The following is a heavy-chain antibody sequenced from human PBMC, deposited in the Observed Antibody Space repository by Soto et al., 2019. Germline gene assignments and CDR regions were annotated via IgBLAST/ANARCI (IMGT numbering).Heavy chain of an antibody. CDR3: ARGRGDGYNQHWYFDL. CDR1: GGSFSGYY. J-gene: IGHJ2*01. D-gene: IGHD3-10*01. CDR2: INHSGST. V-gene: IGHV4-34*01. Sequence: QVHLQQWGAGLLKPSETLSLTCAVYGGSFSGYYWSWIRQPPGKGLEWIGEINHSGSTNYNPSLKSRGSISVGTSHNQFSLKLSSVTAADTAVYYCARGRGDGYNQHWYFDLWGRGTLVTVSS.